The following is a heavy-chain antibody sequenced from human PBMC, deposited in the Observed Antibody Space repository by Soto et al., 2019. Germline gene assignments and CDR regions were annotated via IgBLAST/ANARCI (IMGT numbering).Heavy chain of an antibody. CDR3: ALERVMRGTAYYDGMDV. V-gene: IGHV1-69*12. Sequence: QVLLVQSGAEVKKPGSSVRVSCKTSGGTFRSFAISWVRLAPGQGLEWMGVIVPMFAAPTYAQKFQGSVSIHADESPRAAYMELSRLRADDMAVYYCALERVMRGTAYYDGMDVCGQGTKVTVSS. CDR1: GGTFRSFA. J-gene: IGHJ6*02. CDR2: IVPMFAAP. D-gene: IGHD3-16*01.